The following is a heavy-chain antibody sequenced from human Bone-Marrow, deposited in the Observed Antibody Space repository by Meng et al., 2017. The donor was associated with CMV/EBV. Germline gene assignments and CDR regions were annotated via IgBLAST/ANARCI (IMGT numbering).Heavy chain of an antibody. D-gene: IGHD2-2*01. CDR2: IFYTGSA. CDR1: GGSISNSDYY. CDR3: AREASRLGSYYFGVDV. V-gene: IGHV4-39*07. Sequence: SETLSLTCSVSGGSISNSDYYWGWIRQPPGKGLEWLGYIFYTGSAFYYNPSLKSRLTISVDRSQNQFSLKLTSVTAADSAIYFCAREASRLGSYYFGVDVWGQGTTVTVSS. J-gene: IGHJ6*02.